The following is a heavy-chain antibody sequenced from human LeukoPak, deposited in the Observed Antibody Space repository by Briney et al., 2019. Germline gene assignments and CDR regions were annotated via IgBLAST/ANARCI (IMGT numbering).Heavy chain of an antibody. V-gene: IGHV3-48*04. CDR2: ISSSSTTI. J-gene: IGHJ4*02. CDR1: GFTFSSHS. D-gene: IGHD3-10*01. CDR3: TRDSSDGRSYSEPDY. Sequence: GGSLRLSCAGSGFTFSSHSMNWVRQAPGKGLEWVSHISSSSTTIHYADSVKGRFTISRDNAENSLYLQMHSLRPEDTAVYYCTRDSSDGRSYSEPDYWGQGTLVTVSS.